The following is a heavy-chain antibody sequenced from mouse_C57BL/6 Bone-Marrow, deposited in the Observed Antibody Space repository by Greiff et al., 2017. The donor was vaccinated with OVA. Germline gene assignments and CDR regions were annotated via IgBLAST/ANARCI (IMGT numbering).Heavy chain of an antibody. CDR3: ARGHYYGSRKGYFDV. CDR2: INPYNGGT. CDR1: GYTFTDYY. D-gene: IGHD1-1*01. V-gene: IGHV1-19*01. Sequence: EVKLVESGPVLVKPGASVKMSCKASGYTFTDYYMNWVKQSHGKSLEWIGVINPYNGGTSYNQKFKGKATLTVDNSSSTAYMELNSLTSEDSAVYYCARGHYYGSRKGYFDVWGTGTTVTVSS. J-gene: IGHJ1*03.